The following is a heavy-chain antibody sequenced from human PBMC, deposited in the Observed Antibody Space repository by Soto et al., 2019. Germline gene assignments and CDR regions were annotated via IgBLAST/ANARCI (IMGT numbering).Heavy chain of an antibody. D-gene: IGHD3-16*02. CDR1: GGTFSSYA. Sequence: SVKVSCKASGGTFSSYAISWVRQAPGQGLEWMGGIIPIFGTANYAQKFQGRVTITADESTSTAYMELSSLRSEDTAVYYCARNGEAGGDYVWGSYPRGAFDIWGRGTMVTVSS. V-gene: IGHV1-69*13. CDR3: ARNGEAGGDYVWGSYPRGAFDI. CDR2: IIPIFGTA. J-gene: IGHJ3*02.